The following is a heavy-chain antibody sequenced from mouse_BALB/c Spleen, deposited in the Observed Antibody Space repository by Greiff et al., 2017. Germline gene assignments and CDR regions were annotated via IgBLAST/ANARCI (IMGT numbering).Heavy chain of an antibody. CDR3: GRVTTVVARAMDY. CDR1: GFNIKDTY. D-gene: IGHD1-1*01. J-gene: IGHJ4*01. V-gene: IGHV14-3*02. CDR2: IDPANGNT. Sequence: VQLQQSGAELVKPGASVKLSCTASGFNIKDTYMHWVKQRPEQGLEWIGRIDPANGNTKYDPKFQGKATITADTSSNTAYLQLSSLTSEDTAVYYCGRVTTVVARAMDYWGQGTSVTVSS.